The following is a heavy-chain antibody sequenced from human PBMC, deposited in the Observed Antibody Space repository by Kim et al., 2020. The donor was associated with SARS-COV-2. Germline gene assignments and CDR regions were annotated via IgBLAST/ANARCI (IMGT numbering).Heavy chain of an antibody. J-gene: IGHJ6*02. D-gene: IGHD5-18*01. Sequence: ASVKVSCKASGYTFTSYGISWVRQAPGQGLEWTGWISAYNGNTNYAQKLQGRVTMTTGTSTSTAYMELRSLRSDDTAVYYCASILNTAKKSYGMDVWGQGTTVTVSS. CDR1: GYTFTSYG. V-gene: IGHV1-18*01. CDR2: ISAYNGNT. CDR3: ASILNTAKKSYGMDV.